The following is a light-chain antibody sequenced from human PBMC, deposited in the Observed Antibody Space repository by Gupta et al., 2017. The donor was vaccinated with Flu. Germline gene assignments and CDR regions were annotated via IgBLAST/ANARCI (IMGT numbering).Light chain of an antibody. CDR2: DAS. Sequence: GTLSWSPGERATLSCRASQSVSYNDLAWYLQKAGQAPRLLIYDASTRATGVPDRFSGSGSGTDFTLTVSGLEPEDFAVFYCQQYSRSPRTFGQGTKV. CDR3: QQYSRSPRT. V-gene: IGKV3-20*01. J-gene: IGKJ1*01. CDR1: QSVSYND.